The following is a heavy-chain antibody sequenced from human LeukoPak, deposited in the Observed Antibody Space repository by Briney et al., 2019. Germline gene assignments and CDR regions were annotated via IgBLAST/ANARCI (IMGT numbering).Heavy chain of an antibody. CDR2: MNPNSGNT. CDR1: GYTFTSYD. Sequence: VASVKVSCKASGYTFTSYDINWVRQATGQGLEWMGWMNPNSGNTGYAQKLQGRVTMTRNTSISTAYMGLSSLRSEDTAVYYCVAFPMVRGVISTDGMDVWGQGTTVTVSS. D-gene: IGHD3-10*01. J-gene: IGHJ6*02. V-gene: IGHV1-8*01. CDR3: VAFPMVRGVISTDGMDV.